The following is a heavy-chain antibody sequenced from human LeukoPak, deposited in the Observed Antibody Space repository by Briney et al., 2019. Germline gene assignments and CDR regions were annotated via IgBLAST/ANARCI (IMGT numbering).Heavy chain of an antibody. D-gene: IGHD6-6*01. Sequence: ASVKVSCKASGYTFTSYYVHWVRQAPGQGLEWMGIINPSGGSTSYAQKFQGRVTMTRDTSTSTVYMELSSLRSEDTAVYYCARDIAARRMYYYYYYMDVWGKGTTVTVSS. CDR2: INPSGGST. J-gene: IGHJ6*03. V-gene: IGHV1-46*01. CDR3: ARDIAARRMYYYYYYMDV. CDR1: GYTFTSYY.